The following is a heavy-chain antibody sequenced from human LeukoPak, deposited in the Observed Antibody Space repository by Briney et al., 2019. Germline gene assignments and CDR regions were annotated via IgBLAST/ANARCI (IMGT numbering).Heavy chain of an antibody. CDR2: INHSGST. V-gene: IGHV4-34*01. CDR3: ARGWCSGGSCYGP. D-gene: IGHD2-15*01. Sequence: SETLSLTCAVYGGSFSGYYWSWIRQPPGKGLEWIGEINHSGSTNYNPSLKSRVTISVDTSKNQFSLKLSSVTAADTAVYYCARGWCSGGSCYGPWGQGTLVTVSS. J-gene: IGHJ5*02. CDR1: GGSFSGYY.